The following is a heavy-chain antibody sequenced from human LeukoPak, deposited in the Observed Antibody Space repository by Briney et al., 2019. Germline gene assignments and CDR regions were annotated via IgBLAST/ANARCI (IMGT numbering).Heavy chain of an antibody. CDR2: ISDSGGST. CDR1: GFTFSNYA. CDR3: ARDSPLLTV. V-gene: IGHV3-23*01. J-gene: IGHJ4*02. D-gene: IGHD3-9*01. Sequence: GGSLRLSCAASGFTFSNYAMSWVRQAPGKGLEWVSVISDSGGSTYDADSVKGRFTISRDNSKNTLYLQMNSLRAEDTATYYCARDSPLLTVWGQGTLVTVSS.